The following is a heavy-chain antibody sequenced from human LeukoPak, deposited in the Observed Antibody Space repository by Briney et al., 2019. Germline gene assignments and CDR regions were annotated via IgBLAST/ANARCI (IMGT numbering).Heavy chain of an antibody. J-gene: IGHJ5*01. CDR2: TYLRSGWHT. Sequence: SQTLSLTCAVSGDSVSDKMGAWNWSRQSPSRGLGWLGRTYLRSGWHTDSAFSVRGRLTITADTSKNHFSLQLAYVTPEDSAVYYCASGWALAWGKGTLVTVSS. CDR3: ASGWALA. CDR1: GDSVSDKMGA. V-gene: IGHV6-1*01. D-gene: IGHD1-26*01.